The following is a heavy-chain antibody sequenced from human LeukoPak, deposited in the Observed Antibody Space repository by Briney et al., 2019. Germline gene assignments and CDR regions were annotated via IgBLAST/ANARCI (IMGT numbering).Heavy chain of an antibody. CDR2: IRSKTYGGTT. CDR3: TRARATYYYDSSGYM. Sequence: TGGSLRLSCTGSGFTFGYFAMSWVRQAPGKGLDWVGFIRSKTYGGTTEYAASVKGRFTISRDDSKSVAYLHMNNLKTEDTAVYYCTRARATYYYDSSGYMGGQGTLVTVSS. D-gene: IGHD3-22*01. CDR1: GFTFGYFA. V-gene: IGHV3-49*04. J-gene: IGHJ4*02.